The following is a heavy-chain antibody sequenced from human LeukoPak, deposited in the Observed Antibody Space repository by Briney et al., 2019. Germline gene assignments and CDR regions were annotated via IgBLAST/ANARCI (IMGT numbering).Heavy chain of an antibody. V-gene: IGHV3-74*01. J-gene: IGHJ4*02. CDR2: FNSDGRSA. CDR1: GFTFSTYW. CDR3: ARGRYYLDS. D-gene: IGHD4-17*01. Sequence: GGSLSLSCEASGFTFSTYWMHWFRKAPGKGLVWVSRFNSDGRSAYYADSVKGRFTISRDNAKNTLYLQMNSLRAEDTAVYYCARGRYYLDSWGQGTLVTVSS.